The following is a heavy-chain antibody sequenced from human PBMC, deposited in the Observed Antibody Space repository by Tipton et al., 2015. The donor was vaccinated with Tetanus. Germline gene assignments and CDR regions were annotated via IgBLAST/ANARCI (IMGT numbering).Heavy chain of an antibody. Sequence: TLSLTCTVSGGSISSGGYYWSWIRQHPGKGLEWIGYIYYSGSTYYNPSLKSRVTISVDTSKNQFSLKLSSVTAADTAVYYCARETRSSWHVGLDYWGQGTLVTVSS. J-gene: IGHJ4*02. CDR2: IYYSGST. V-gene: IGHV4-31*03. CDR1: GGSISSGGYY. D-gene: IGHD6-13*01. CDR3: ARETRSSWHVGLDY.